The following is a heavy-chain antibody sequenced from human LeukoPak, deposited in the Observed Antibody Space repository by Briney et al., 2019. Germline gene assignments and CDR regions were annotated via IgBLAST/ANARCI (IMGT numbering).Heavy chain of an antibody. V-gene: IGHV1-69*04. CDR1: VGSFSSYA. Sequence: SVKLSCKASVGSFSSYAISWVRQAPGQGLEWLGRIIPSTGLVNYAQKFQGRVTITADKSTTTAYMELSRLTSEDTAVYYCARVLYWGQGTLVTVSS. CDR2: IIPSTGLV. J-gene: IGHJ4*02. CDR3: ARVLY.